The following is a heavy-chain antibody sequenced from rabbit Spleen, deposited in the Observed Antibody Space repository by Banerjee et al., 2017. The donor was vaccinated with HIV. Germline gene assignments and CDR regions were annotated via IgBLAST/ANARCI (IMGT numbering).Heavy chain of an antibody. D-gene: IGHD1-1*01. CDR1: GVSFTSNYY. CDR2: IDTGSSGFT. CDR3: ARDLVAVIGWNFNL. J-gene: IGHJ4*01. V-gene: IGHV1S40*01. Sequence: QSLEESGGDLVQPEGSLTLTCTASGVSFTSNYYMCWVRQAPGKGLEWIACIDTGSSGFTYFASWAKGRFTISKTSSTTVTLQMTSLTAADTATYFCARDLVAVIGWNFNLWGQGTLVTVS.